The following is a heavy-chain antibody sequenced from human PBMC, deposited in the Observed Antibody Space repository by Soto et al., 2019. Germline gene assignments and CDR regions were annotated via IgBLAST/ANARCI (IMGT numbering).Heavy chain of an antibody. CDR2: IYYSGST. J-gene: IGHJ4*02. Sequence: PSETLSLTCTVSGGSISSCGYYWSWIRQHPGKGLEWIGYIYYSGSTYYNPSLKSRVTISVDTSKNQFSLKLSSVTAADTAVYYCARVMREYRGYELYYFDYWGQGTLVTVSS. CDR3: ARVMREYRGYELYYFDY. V-gene: IGHV4-31*03. CDR1: GGSISSCGYY. D-gene: IGHD5-12*01.